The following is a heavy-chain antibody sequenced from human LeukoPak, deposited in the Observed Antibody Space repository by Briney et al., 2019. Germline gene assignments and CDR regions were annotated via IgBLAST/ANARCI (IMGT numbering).Heavy chain of an antibody. J-gene: IGHJ3*02. V-gene: IGHV4-34*01. CDR2: INHSGST. D-gene: IGHD2-15*01. CDR1: GGSFSGYY. CDR3: ARLRDIVVVVAAYDAFDI. Sequence: SETLSLTCAVYGGSFSGYYWSWIRQPPGKGLEWIGEINHSGSTNYNPSLKSRVTISVDTSKNQFSLKLSSVTAADTAVYYCARLRDIVVVVAAYDAFDIWGQGTMVTVSS.